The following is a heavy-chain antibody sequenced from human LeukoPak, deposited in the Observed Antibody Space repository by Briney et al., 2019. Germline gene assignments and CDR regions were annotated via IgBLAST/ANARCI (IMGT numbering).Heavy chain of an antibody. V-gene: IGHV4-59*07. CDR2: LYYSSST. CDR1: VGSISSYY. CDR3: ARGGSGISNALDI. J-gene: IGHJ3*02. D-gene: IGHD3-10*01. Sequence: PSDTLSLTCSVSVGSISSYYWSWIRQPPGKGLEWIGYLYYSSSTNSNPSLKSRVTMSVDTSKNQFSLKLRSVTAADTAVYYCARGGSGISNALDIWGQGTMVTVSS.